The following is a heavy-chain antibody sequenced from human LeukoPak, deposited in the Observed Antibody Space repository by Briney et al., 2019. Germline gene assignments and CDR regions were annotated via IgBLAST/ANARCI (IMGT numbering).Heavy chain of an antibody. J-gene: IGHJ4*02. V-gene: IGHV3-23*01. CDR3: AKATSRTTTVTSPLGY. Sequence: GGSLRLSCAASGFTFSSYAMNWVRQAPGKGLEWLSAISGSGGGTYYADSVKGRFTISRDNSKNTLYLQMNSLRAEDTAVYYCAKATSRTTTVTSPLGYWGQGTLVTVSS. CDR1: GFTFSSYA. D-gene: IGHD4-17*01. CDR2: ISGSGGGT.